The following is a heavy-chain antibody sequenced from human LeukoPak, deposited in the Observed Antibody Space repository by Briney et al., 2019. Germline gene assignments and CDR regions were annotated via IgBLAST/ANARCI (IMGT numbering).Heavy chain of an antibody. D-gene: IGHD2-8*02. CDR3: AGHHPRNTVDF. V-gene: IGHV4-59*08. J-gene: IGHJ4*02. CDR2: ISDIGSI. CDR1: GGSISSYY. Sequence: PSETPSLTCTVSGGSISSYYWSWIRQPPGKGLEWIAYISDIGSINYNPSLKSRVTISLDTSKSQFSLKLSSVTAADTAVYYCAGHHPRNTVDFWGQGTLVTVSS.